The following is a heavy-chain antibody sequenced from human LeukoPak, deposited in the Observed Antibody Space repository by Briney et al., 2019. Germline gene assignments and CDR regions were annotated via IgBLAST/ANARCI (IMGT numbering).Heavy chain of an antibody. CDR2: TFYSGNT. V-gene: IGHV4-39*07. CDR3: ARDLSFDWFPYYFDY. D-gene: IGHD3-9*01. CDR1: SGSVGNSHYY. J-gene: IGHJ4*02. Sequence: SETLSLTCTVSSGSVGNSHYYWAWVRQPPGKGLEWLGSTFYSGNTRYNPSLKSPVTISIDTSKNQFSLKVSSVTAADTAIYYCARDLSFDWFPYYFDYWGQGILVTVSS.